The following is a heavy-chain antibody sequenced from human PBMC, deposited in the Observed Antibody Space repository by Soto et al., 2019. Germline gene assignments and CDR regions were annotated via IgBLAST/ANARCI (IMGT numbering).Heavy chain of an antibody. D-gene: IGHD3-3*01. CDR1: GFNVSSNY. J-gene: IGHJ3*02. CDR2: NYRGGTT. Sequence: EVQLVESGGGLVQPGGSLRISCAASGFNVSSNYMSWVRQAPGKGLDWVSVNYRGGTTYHADSVKGRFSISRDNSKNTVYLQMNSLRAEDTAIYYCARGHSKWSASYAFDIWGRGTMVTVSS. CDR3: ARGHSKWSASYAFDI. V-gene: IGHV3-66*01.